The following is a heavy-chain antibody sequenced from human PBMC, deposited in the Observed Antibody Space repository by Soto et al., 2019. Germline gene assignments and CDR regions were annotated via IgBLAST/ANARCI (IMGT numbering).Heavy chain of an antibody. CDR3: ARDWWAPPAGTEPLSQFDY. J-gene: IGHJ4*02. CDR1: GFAFGNYG. Sequence: GGSLRLSCAASGFAFGNYGIPWVRQAAGKGLEWVAVIWSDGSSKYYGDSVKGPFTISIDNPKNTVYLQMNSLRAEDTAVYYCARDWWAPPAGTEPLSQFDYWGQGTLLTGSS. V-gene: IGHV3-33*01. CDR2: IWSDGSSK. D-gene: IGHD6-13*01.